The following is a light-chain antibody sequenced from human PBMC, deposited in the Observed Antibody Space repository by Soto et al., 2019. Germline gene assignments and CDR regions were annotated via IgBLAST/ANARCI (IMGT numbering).Light chain of an antibody. J-gene: IGLJ2*01. CDR3: SSYPSSSTSVV. V-gene: IGLV2-14*01. CDR1: NSDVGGYNY. CDR2: EVS. Sequence: QSALTQPASVSGSPGQSITISCTGTNSDVGGYNYVSWYQQHPGKAPKLMIYEVSNRPSGVSNRLSGSKSGNTASLTISGLQEEDEADYYCSSYPSSSTSVVFGGGTQLTVL.